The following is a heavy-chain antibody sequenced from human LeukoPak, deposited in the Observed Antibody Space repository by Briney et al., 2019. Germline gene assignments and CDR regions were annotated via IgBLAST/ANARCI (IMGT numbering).Heavy chain of an antibody. D-gene: IGHD1-26*01. CDR3: VRDVGAAPDYYFDY. Sequence: TSEALSLTCTVAGEYISSYYWSWIRQSAENGLEWIGRVHISGTTHYNPSLQGRVTISVDKSKNQFSLRLTSVTAADTAVYYCVRDVGAAPDYYFDYWGQGTLVTVSS. CDR2: VHISGTT. CDR1: GEYISSYY. V-gene: IGHV4-4*07. J-gene: IGHJ4*02.